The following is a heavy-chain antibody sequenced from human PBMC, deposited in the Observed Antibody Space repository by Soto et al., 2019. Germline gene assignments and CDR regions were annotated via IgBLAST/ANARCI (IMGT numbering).Heavy chain of an antibody. CDR2: IYYSGST. Sequence: QVQLQESGPGLVKPSETLSLTCTVSGGSISSYYWSWIRQPPGKGLEWIGYIYYSGSTNYNPSLKSRVTISVDTSKNQFSLKLSSVTAADTAVYYCARTYSSSWYELDYWGQGPLVTVSS. D-gene: IGHD6-13*01. CDR1: GGSISSYY. CDR3: ARTYSSSWYELDY. J-gene: IGHJ4*02. V-gene: IGHV4-59*01.